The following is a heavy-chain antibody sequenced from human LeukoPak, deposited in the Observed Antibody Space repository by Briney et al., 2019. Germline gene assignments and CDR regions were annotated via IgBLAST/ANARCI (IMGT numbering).Heavy chain of an antibody. Sequence: GGSLRLSCAASGFTFSSYWMSWVRQAPGKGLEWVANIKQDGSEKYYVDSVEGRFTISRDNAKNSLYLQMNSLRAEDTAVYYCAREPLNWYSREMDVWGQGTTVTVSS. CDR3: AREPLNWYSREMDV. CDR1: GFTFSSYW. V-gene: IGHV3-7*01. CDR2: IKQDGSEK. D-gene: IGHD6-13*01. J-gene: IGHJ6*02.